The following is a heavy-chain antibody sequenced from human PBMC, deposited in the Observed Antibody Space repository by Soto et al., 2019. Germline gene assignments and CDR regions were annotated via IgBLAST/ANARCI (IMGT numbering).Heavy chain of an antibody. Sequence: GGSLRLSCAASGFTFSSYAMSWVRQAPGKGLEWVSAISGSGGSTYYADSVKGRFTISRDNSKNTLYLQMNSLRAEDTAVYYCAKDFNDYGDYSAEYFQHWGQGTLVTVSS. CDR3: AKDFNDYGDYSAEYFQH. CDR1: GFTFSSYA. J-gene: IGHJ1*01. D-gene: IGHD4-17*01. V-gene: IGHV3-23*01. CDR2: ISGSGGST.